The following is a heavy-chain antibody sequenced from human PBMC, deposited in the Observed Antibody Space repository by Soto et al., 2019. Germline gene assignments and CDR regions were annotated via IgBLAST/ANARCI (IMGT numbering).Heavy chain of an antibody. CDR3: TTDNWSGKRSFYGDYGDFDY. V-gene: IGHV3-15*07. D-gene: IGHD4-17*01. CDR1: GFTFSNAW. J-gene: IGHJ4*02. CDR2: IKSKTDGGTT. Sequence: GGSLRLSCAASGFTFSNAWMNWVRQAPGKGLEWVGRIKSKTDGGTTDYAAPVKGRFTISRDDSKNTLYLQMNSLKTEDTAVYYCTTDNWSGKRSFYGDYGDFDYWGQGTLVTVSS.